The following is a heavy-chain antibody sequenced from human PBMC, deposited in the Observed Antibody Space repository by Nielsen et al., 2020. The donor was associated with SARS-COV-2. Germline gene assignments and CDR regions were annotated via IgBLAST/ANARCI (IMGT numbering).Heavy chain of an antibody. CDR3: ARGRRESYSDY. Sequence: WVRQAPGQRLEWMGWINAGNGDTKYSQKFQGRVTITRDTSASTAYMELSSLRSEDTAVYYCARGRRESYSDYWGQGTLVTRLL. CDR2: INAGNGDT. J-gene: IGHJ4*02. D-gene: IGHD1-26*01. V-gene: IGHV1-3*01.